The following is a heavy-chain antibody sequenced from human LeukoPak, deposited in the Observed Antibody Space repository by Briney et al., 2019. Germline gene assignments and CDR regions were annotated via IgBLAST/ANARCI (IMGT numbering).Heavy chain of an antibody. CDR2: ISYDGSNK. J-gene: IGHJ4*02. CDR3: AKDYDFWSGYSSTPFDY. CDR1: GFTFSSYG. V-gene: IGHV3-30*18. Sequence: PGGSLILSCAASGFTFSSYGMHWVRQAPGKGLEWVAVISYDGSNKYYADSVKGRFTISRDNSKNTLYLQMNSLRAEDTAVYYCAKDYDFWSGYSSTPFDYWGQGTLVTISS. D-gene: IGHD3-3*01.